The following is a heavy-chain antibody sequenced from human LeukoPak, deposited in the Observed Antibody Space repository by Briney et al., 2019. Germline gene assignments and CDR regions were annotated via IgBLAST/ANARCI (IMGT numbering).Heavy chain of an antibody. J-gene: IGHJ4*02. Sequence: SETLSLTCTVSGDSINSGRNYWGWIRQSTGKGLEWIASVYFSGTTQYNPSLMSRAFISVDTSKNQFSLKLSSVTAADTAVYYCARHGGTRITLIQVYYFDYWGQGTLVTVSS. CDR3: ARHGGTRITLIQVYYFDY. D-gene: IGHD4-11*01. V-gene: IGHV4-39*01. CDR1: GDSINSGRNY. CDR2: VYFSGTT.